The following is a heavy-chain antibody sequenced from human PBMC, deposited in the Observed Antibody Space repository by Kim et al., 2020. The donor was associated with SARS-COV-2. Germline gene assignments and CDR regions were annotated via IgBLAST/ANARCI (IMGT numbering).Heavy chain of an antibody. J-gene: IGHJ5*02. Sequence: SETLSLTCTVSGGSISSYYWSWIRQPAGKGLEWIGRIYTSGSTNYNPSLKSRVTMSVDTSKNQFSLKLSSVTAADTAVYYCARDRSKEEVVPAAMIWFDPWGQGTLVTVSS. CDR1: GGSISSYY. V-gene: IGHV4-4*07. D-gene: IGHD2-2*01. CDR2: IYTSGST. CDR3: ARDRSKEEVVPAAMIWFDP.